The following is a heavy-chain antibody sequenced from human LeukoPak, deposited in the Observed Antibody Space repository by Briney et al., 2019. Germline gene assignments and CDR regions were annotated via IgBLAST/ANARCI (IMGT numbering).Heavy chain of an antibody. V-gene: IGHV3-33*01. CDR3: AIGLAHA. J-gene: IGHJ5*02. Sequence: PGGSLRLSCAASGFTFSSYGMHWVRQAPGKGLEWVAVIWYDGSNKYYADSVKGRFTISRDNSKNTLYLQMNSLGAEDTAVYYCAIGLAHAWGQGTLVTVSS. CDR2: IWYDGSNK. CDR1: GFTFSSYG.